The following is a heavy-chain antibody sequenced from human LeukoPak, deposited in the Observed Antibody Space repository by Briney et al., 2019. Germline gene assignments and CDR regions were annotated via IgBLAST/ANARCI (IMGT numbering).Heavy chain of an antibody. CDR3: ARDPSYSGYDYYFDY. CDR2: ISAYNGNT. Sequence: ASVKVSCKASGYTFTSYGISWVRQAPGQGLEWMGWISAYNGNTNYAQKLQGRVTMTTDTSTSTAYMELRSLRSDDTAVYYCARDPSYSGYDYYFDYWGQGTLVTVSS. D-gene: IGHD5-12*01. J-gene: IGHJ4*02. V-gene: IGHV1-18*01. CDR1: GYTFTSYG.